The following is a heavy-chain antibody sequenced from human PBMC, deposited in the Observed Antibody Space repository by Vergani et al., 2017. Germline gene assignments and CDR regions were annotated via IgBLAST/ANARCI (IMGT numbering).Heavy chain of an antibody. V-gene: IGHV3-74*01. CDR3: VRSGGSGPCVMTNWFDS. Sequence: EVQLVESGGGLIHPGGSLRLSCEGSGFSFSGYWMHWVRQSPEKGVVWVSRIKSDGSITNYADSVKGRFTISRDNAKNTLYLEMNSLRGDDTAIYYCVRSGGSGPCVMTNWFDSWGQGTLVTVAS. CDR1: GFSFSGYW. J-gene: IGHJ5*01. D-gene: IGHD2-15*01. CDR2: IKSDGSIT.